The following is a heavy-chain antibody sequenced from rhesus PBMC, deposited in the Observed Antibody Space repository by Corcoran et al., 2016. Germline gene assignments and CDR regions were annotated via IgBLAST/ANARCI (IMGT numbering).Heavy chain of an antibody. D-gene: IGHD2-2*01. Sequence: QVHLQESGPGLVKPSETLPLTCAGSGSSINNTYWSGSPQAPGKGLEWIGLIYGSGGNTDYNPSLKSRVTISIDTSMNQFSLRLNSVTAADTAVYYCARGYFYFDFWGQGVLVTVSS. CDR2: IYGSGGNT. CDR3: ARGYFYFDF. V-gene: IGHV4S2*01. CDR1: GSSINNTY. J-gene: IGHJ4*01.